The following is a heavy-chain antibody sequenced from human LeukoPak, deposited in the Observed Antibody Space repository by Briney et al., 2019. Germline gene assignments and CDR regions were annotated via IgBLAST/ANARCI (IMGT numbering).Heavy chain of an antibody. CDR1: GFTFKKYW. J-gene: IGHJ4*02. V-gene: IGHV3-21*04. CDR2: INSRSSFI. CDR3: AKDSGDTAMVSPSFDY. Sequence: GGSLRLSCAASGFTFKKYWMNWVRQAPGKGLQWVASINSRSSFIWYADSLKGRFTISRDNAKNSLFLQMNSLRAEDTAVYYCAKDSGDTAMVSPSFDYWGQGTLVTVSS. D-gene: IGHD5-18*01.